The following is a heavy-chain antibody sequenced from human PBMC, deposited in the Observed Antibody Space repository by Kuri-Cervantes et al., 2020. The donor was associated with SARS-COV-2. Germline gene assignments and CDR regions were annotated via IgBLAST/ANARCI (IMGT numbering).Heavy chain of an antibody. D-gene: IGHD2-2*02. CDR1: GYTFTNYY. V-gene: IGHV1-46*01. J-gene: IGHJ4*02. Sequence: ASVKVSCKASGYTFTNYYIHWVRQAPGHGLEWMGIINPSGGSTSYAQKFQGRVTMTRDTSTSTVYMELSSLRSEDTAVYYCARAFVLGYCSSTSCYTLNFDYWGQGTLVTDSS. CDR2: INPSGGST. CDR3: ARAFVLGYCSSTSCYTLNFDY.